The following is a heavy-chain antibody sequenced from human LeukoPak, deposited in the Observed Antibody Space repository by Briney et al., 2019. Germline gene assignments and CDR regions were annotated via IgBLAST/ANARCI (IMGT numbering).Heavy chain of an antibody. D-gene: IGHD1-14*01. V-gene: IGHV3-21*01. CDR1: GFSFSSYT. Sequence: PGGPLRLSCAASGFSFSSYTMNWVRQAPGKGLEWVSFISSSSSYIYYTDSVKGRFTISRDNAKKSLYLQMDSLRAEDTAVYYCARGAWSENPFDYWGQGTLVTVSS. CDR3: ARGAWSENPFDY. CDR2: ISSSSSYI. J-gene: IGHJ4*02.